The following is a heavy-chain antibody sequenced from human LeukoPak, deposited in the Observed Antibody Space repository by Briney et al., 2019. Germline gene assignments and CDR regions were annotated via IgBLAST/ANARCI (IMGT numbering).Heavy chain of an antibody. V-gene: IGHV4-34*01. CDR1: GGSFSGYY. CDR2: INHSGST. CDR3: ARDPYYYDSSGYPKLVYYFDY. D-gene: IGHD3-22*01. Sequence: PSETLSLTCAVYGGSFSGYYWSWIRQPPGKGLEWIGEINHSGSTNYNPSLKSRVTISVDTSKNQFSLKLTSVTAADTAVYYCARDPYYYDSSGYPKLVYYFDYWGQGTLVTVSS. J-gene: IGHJ4*02.